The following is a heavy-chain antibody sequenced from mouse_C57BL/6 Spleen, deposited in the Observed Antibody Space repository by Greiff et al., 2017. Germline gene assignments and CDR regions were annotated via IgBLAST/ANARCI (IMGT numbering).Heavy chain of an antibody. CDR2: IDPYTGGT. CDR1: GYTFTDYE. D-gene: IGHD1-1*01. J-gene: IGHJ4*01. V-gene: IGHV1-15*01. Sequence: VQLQQSGAELVRPGASVTLSCKASGYTFTDYEMHWVKQTPVHGLEWIGAIDPYTGGTAYNQKFKGKAILTADKSSSTAYMQLRSLTSEDSAVYYSTRATAVVARYYSAMDYWGQGTSVTVSS. CDR3: TRATAVVARYYSAMDY.